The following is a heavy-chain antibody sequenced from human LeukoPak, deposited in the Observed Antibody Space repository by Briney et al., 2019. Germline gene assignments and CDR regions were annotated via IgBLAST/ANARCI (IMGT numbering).Heavy chain of an antibody. J-gene: IGHJ6*03. Sequence: ASVKVSCKASGYTFTSYDINWVRQATGQGLEWMGWMNPNSGNTGYAQKFQGRVTITRNTSISTAYMELSSLRSEDTAVYYCARGHMVRGVINYYYYYMDVWGKGTTVTVSS. D-gene: IGHD3-10*01. CDR3: ARGHMVRGVINYYYYYMDV. CDR1: GYTFTSYD. V-gene: IGHV1-8*03. CDR2: MNPNSGNT.